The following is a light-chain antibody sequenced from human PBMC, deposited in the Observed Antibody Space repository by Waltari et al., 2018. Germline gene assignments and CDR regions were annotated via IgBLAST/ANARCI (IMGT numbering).Light chain of an antibody. CDR2: AES. Sequence: EIVLTQSPGTLSLSPGERATLSCRASESVSSSHLAWYKQKPGQAPSLLIYAESYRATGIPDRFSGSGSGTDFTLTISRLEPEDFAVYYCQQFGSSPFTFGGGTKVEIK. J-gene: IGKJ4*01. V-gene: IGKV3-20*01. CDR1: ESVSSSH. CDR3: QQFGSSPFT.